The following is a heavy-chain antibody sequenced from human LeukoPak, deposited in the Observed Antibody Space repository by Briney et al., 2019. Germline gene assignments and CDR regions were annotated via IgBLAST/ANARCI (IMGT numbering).Heavy chain of an antibody. CDR3: AKHIDAFDI. J-gene: IGHJ3*02. V-gene: IGHV3-23*01. Sequence: GGSLRLSCAASGFTFSSYAMGWVRQAPGKGLEWVSAISGSGGSTYYADSVKGRFTISGDSSKNTLYLQMNSLRAEDTAVYYCAKHIDAFDIWGQGTMVTVSS. CDR2: ISGSGGST. CDR1: GFTFSSYA.